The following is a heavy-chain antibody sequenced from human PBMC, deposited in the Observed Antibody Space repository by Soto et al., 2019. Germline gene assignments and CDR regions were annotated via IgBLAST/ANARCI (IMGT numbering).Heavy chain of an antibody. J-gene: IGHJ3*02. D-gene: IGHD3-22*01. CDR2: IYYSGST. CDR1: GGSISSGDYY. V-gene: IGHV4-30-4*01. Sequence: SETLSLTCTVSGGSISSGDYYWSWIRQPPGKGLEWIGYIYYSGSTYYNPSLKSRVTISVATSKNQFSLKLSSVTAADTAVYYCARDEPAYYYDSSGYQSHDAFDIWGQGTMVTVS. CDR3: ARDEPAYYYDSSGYQSHDAFDI.